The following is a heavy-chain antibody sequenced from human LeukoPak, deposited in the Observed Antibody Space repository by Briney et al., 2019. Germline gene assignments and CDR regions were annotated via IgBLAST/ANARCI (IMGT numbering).Heavy chain of an antibody. CDR1: GDSISSADYY. J-gene: IGHJ5*02. V-gene: IGHV4-30-4*01. CDR3: AGYRSMVVVAFYP. D-gene: IGHD2-15*01. CDR2: IYYSGSA. Sequence: SETLSLTCTVSGDSISSADYYWSWFRQPPGKGLEWIGYIYYSGSAYYNPSLKSRVTLSVDTSKNQFSLKLSSVTAADTAVYYCAGYRSMVVVAFYPWGQGTLVTVSS.